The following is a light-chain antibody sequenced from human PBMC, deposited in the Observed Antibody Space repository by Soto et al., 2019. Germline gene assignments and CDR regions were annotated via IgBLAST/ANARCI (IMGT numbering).Light chain of an antibody. CDR1: QSVSSN. CDR2: DAS. V-gene: IGKV3-11*01. Sequence: VLPQSQDTLPLSPAERATLSCRASQSVSSNLAWYQQKPGQGPRLLIYDASNRATGIPARFSGSGSGTDFTLTISSLQPEDFAVYYCQQRNNWPWTFGQGTKVDI. J-gene: IGKJ1*01. CDR3: QQRNNWPWT.